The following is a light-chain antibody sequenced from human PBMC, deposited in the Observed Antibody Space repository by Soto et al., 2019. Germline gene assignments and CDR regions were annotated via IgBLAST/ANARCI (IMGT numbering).Light chain of an antibody. CDR3: SSYTSSSLYV. CDR2: DVS. J-gene: IGLJ1*01. Sequence: QSALAQPASVSGSPGQSITISCTGTSSDVGGYSYVSWYQQLPGKAPKLMICDVSDRPSGVSNRFSGSKSGNTASLTISGLQAEDEADYYCSSYTSSSLYVFGTGTKVTVL. CDR1: SSDVGGYSY. V-gene: IGLV2-14*01.